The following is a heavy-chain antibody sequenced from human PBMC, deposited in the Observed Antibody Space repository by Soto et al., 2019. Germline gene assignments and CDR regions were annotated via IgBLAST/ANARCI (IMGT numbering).Heavy chain of an antibody. CDR1: GYTFTNFG. J-gene: IGHJ4*02. CDR2: ISPYNGNT. Sequence: ASVKVSCKASGYTFTNFGINWVRQAPGLGLEWVGWISPYNGNTQTVEKLQGRVTMTTDTSTSTAYMELRSLRSDDTAVYYCARGRDYGDFYFDYWGRGTLVTVSS. D-gene: IGHD4-17*01. CDR3: ARGRDYGDFYFDY. V-gene: IGHV1-18*01.